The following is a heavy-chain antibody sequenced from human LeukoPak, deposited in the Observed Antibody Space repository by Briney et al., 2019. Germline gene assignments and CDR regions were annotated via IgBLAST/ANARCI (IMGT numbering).Heavy chain of an antibody. CDR1: GYTFTGYY. CDR3: ARVISGTWLWF. D-gene: IGHD1-14*01. Sequence: SVKVSCKASGYTFTGYYMHWVRQAPGQGLEWMGRIIPTLEVANYAQKFQGRVTITADKSTSTAYMELSSLRPEDTAVYYCARVISGTWLWFWGQGTLVTVSS. CDR2: IIPTLEVA. J-gene: IGHJ4*02. V-gene: IGHV1-69*04.